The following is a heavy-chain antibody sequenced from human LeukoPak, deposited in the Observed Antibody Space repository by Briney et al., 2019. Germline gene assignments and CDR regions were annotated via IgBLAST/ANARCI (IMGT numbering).Heavy chain of an antibody. CDR2: IKEDGREK. J-gene: IGHJ4*02. Sequence: GRSLPLSSQASVFPFSDYCMTWVRRAPGKGLDWVANIKEDGREKYYVDSVKGQFTLSKDNAKNSVYLQMNSLGAEDTAVYYCARGWGEKGYCRGGTCNNPQFDYWGQGILVTVSS. CDR3: ARGWGEKGYCRGGTCNNPQFDY. D-gene: IGHD2-15*01. CDR1: VFPFSDYC. V-gene: IGHV3-7*01.